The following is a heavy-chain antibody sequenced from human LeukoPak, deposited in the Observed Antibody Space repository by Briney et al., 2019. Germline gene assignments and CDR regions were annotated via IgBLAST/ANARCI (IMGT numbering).Heavy chain of an antibody. J-gene: IGHJ6*02. CDR1: GGTFSSYA. CDR3: ARDRGTGDPYYYYGLDV. V-gene: IGHV1-18*01. Sequence: ASVKVSCKASGGTFSSYAISWVRQAPGQGLEWMGWISGYNGNTNYAQKLQGRVTMTTDTSTSTAYMELRSLRSDDTAVYYCARDRGTGDPYYYYGLDVWGQGTTVTVSS. CDR2: ISGYNGNT. D-gene: IGHD7-27*01.